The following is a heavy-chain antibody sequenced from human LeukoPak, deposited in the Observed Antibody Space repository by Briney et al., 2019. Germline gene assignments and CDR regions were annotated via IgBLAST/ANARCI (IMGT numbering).Heavy chain of an antibody. Sequence: ASVKVSCKASGGTFSSYAISWVRQAPGQGLEWMGGIIPIFGTANYAQKFQGRVTITADESTSTAYMELSSLRSEDTAVYYCARDRSSTSFTLFDYWGQGTLVTASS. V-gene: IGHV1-69*13. D-gene: IGHD2-2*01. CDR2: IIPIFGTA. CDR1: GGTFSSYA. J-gene: IGHJ4*02. CDR3: ARDRSSTSFTLFDY.